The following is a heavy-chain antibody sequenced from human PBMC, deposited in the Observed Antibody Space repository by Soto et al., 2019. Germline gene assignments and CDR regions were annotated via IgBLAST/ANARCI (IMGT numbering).Heavy chain of an antibody. J-gene: IGHJ5*02. CDR3: AREAEYQLLRRWFDP. V-gene: IGHV3-33*01. CDR1: GFTFSSYG. D-gene: IGHD2-2*01. CDR2: IWYDGSNK. Sequence: QVQLVESGGGVVQPGRSLRLSCAASGFTFSSYGMHWVRQAPGKGLEWVAVIWYDGSNKYYADSVKGRFTISRDNSKNTLYLQMNSLRAEDTAVYYCAREAEYQLLRRWFDPWGQGTLVTVSS.